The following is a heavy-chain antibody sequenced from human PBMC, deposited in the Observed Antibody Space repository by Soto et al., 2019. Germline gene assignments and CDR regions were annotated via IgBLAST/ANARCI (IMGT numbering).Heavy chain of an antibody. CDR1: DASISGGGYY. Sequence: LSLTCTVSDASISGGGYYWSWIRQHPGKGLEWIGYIHYSGTTSYNPSLKSRLTISVDTSKNQFSLNLTSVTAADTAFYYCARDRSGYGSGRARHFGCWGPGTLVTVSS. V-gene: IGHV4-31*03. J-gene: IGHJ4*02. CDR2: IHYSGTT. D-gene: IGHD2-15*01. CDR3: ARDRSGYGSGRARHFGC.